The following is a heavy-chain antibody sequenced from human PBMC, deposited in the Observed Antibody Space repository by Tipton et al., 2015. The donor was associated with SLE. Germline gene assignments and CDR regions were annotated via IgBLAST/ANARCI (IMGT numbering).Heavy chain of an antibody. J-gene: IGHJ2*01. CDR3: ASGNSSSSDWYFDL. D-gene: IGHD6-6*01. CDR2: IGTAGDT. CDR1: GFTFSSYD. Sequence: GSLRLSCAASGFTFSSYDMHWVRQATGKGLEWVSAIGTAGDTYYPGSVKGRFTISRENAKNSLYLQMNSLRAGDTAVYYCASGNSSSSDWYFDLWGRGTLVTVSS. V-gene: IGHV3-13*04.